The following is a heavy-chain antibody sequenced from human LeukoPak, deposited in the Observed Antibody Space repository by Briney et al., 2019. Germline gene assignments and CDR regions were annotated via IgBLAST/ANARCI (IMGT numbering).Heavy chain of an antibody. Sequence: PEGSLRLSCAASGFTFSNYNMSWVRQAPGKGLECVASTNEAGGDKYYVDSVKGRFTISRDNSKNSLSLQMNSLTAEDTAIYYCAIATTGRGAFGSWGQGTLVSVSS. CDR1: GFTFSNYN. V-gene: IGHV3-7*01. CDR2: TNEAGGDK. D-gene: IGHD1-1*01. CDR3: AIATTGRGAFGS. J-gene: IGHJ4*02.